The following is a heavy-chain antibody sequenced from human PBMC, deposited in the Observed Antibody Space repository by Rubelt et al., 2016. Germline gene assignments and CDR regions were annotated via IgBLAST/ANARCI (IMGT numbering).Heavy chain of an antibody. CDR3: ARDLENLMLVVHPAGY. Sequence: GKGLEWVAVISYDGNIENYADSVRGRFTISRDQSKNTLYLQMSSLRNDDTAVYYCARDLENLMLVVHPAGYWGQGTLVTVSS. D-gene: IGHD6-19*01. CDR2: ISYDGNIE. V-gene: IGHV3-30*04. J-gene: IGHJ4*02.